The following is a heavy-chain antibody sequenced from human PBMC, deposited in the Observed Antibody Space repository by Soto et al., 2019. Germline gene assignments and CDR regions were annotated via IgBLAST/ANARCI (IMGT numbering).Heavy chain of an antibody. CDR2: ISAYNGNT. Sequence: ASVKVSCKASGYTFTSYGISWVRQAPGQGLEWMGWISAYNGNTNYAQKLQGRVTMTTDTSTSTAYMELRSLRSDDMAVYFCVRDRGTTVTEWNYYYGMDVWGQGTTVTVSS. V-gene: IGHV1-18*03. CDR3: VRDRGTTVTEWNYYYGMDV. D-gene: IGHD4-17*01. CDR1: GYTFTSYG. J-gene: IGHJ6*02.